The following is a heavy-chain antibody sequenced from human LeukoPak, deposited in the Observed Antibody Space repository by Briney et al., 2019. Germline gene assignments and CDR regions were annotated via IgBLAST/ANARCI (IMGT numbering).Heavy chain of an antibody. J-gene: IGHJ1*01. CDR2: IYYSGRT. Sequence: SETRSLTGPVSGGAISSYYWSWIRQPPGKGLEWIGYIYYSGRTKYNPSLKSRVTISVDTSKNQFSLKLSSVTAADTAVYYCARQTEDLGYFQHWGQGTLVTVSS. D-gene: IGHD1-14*01. V-gene: IGHV4-59*08. CDR3: ARQTEDLGYFQH. CDR1: GGAISSYY.